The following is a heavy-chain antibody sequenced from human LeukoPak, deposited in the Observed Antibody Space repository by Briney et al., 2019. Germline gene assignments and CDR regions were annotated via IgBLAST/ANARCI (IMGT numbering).Heavy chain of an antibody. V-gene: IGHV3-20*04. D-gene: IGHD6-13*01. Sequence: GGSLRLSCAASGFTFDDYGMSWVRQAPGKGLEWVSGINWNGGSTGYADSVKGRFTISRDNAKNSLYLQMNSLRAEDTAVYYCARGGGAAADGYYYYYMDVWGKGTTVTVSS. J-gene: IGHJ6*03. CDR1: GFTFDDYG. CDR2: INWNGGST. CDR3: ARGGGAAADGYYYYYMDV.